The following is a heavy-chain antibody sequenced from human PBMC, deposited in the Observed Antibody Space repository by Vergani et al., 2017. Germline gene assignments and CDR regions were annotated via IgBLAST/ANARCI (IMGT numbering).Heavy chain of an antibody. CDR3: AGAPFFAVVRVIGGNYFDY. J-gene: IGHJ4*02. CDR2: INHSGST. V-gene: IGHV4-34*01. Sequence: QVQLQQWGAGLLKPSETLSLTCAVYGGSFSGYYWSWIRQPPGKGLEWVGEINHSGSTNYNPSLKRRGPISVATSKNQFSLKLSPVTAADTAVDYCAGAPFFAVVRVIGGNYFDYWGQGTLVTVSS. D-gene: IGHD3-10*01. CDR1: GGSFSGYY.